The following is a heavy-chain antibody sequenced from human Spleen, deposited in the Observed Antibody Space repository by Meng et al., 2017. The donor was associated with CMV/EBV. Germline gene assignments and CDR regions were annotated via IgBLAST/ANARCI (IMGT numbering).Heavy chain of an antibody. CDR3: AREMATSPPDY. CDR1: GFTFSDYY. Sequence: GESLKISCVASGFTFSDYYMSWIRQAPGKGLEWVSSISSSRTIYYADSVKGRFTISRDNSKNTLYLQMNSLRAEDTAVYYCAREMATSPPDYWGQGTLVTVSS. CDR2: ISSSRTI. J-gene: IGHJ4*02. D-gene: IGHD5-24*01. V-gene: IGHV3-69-1*01.